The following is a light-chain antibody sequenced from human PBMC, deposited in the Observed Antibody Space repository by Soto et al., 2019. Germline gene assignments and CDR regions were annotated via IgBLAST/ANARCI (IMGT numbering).Light chain of an antibody. Sequence: EIVLTQSPATLSLSPGERATLSCRASQSVSSYLALYQQKHGQAPRLLIYDASNRATGIPARFSVSGSGTDFTLTISSLEHEDVAVYYCQQRSNWPPWTFGQGTKVEIK. CDR1: QSVSSY. CDR3: QQRSNWPPWT. CDR2: DAS. J-gene: IGKJ1*01. V-gene: IGKV3-11*01.